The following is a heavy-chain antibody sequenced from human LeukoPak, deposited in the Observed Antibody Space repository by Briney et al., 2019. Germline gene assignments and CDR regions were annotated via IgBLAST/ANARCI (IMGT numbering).Heavy chain of an antibody. J-gene: IGHJ4*02. CDR3: ARAPPGYSYTPVVASYPFGIDY. CDR2: IYHSGST. Sequence: PSETLSLTCAVSGYSISSGYYWGWIRQPPGKGLEWIGSIYHSGSTYYNPSLKSRVTISVDTSKNQFSLKLSSVTAADTAVYYCARAPPGYSYTPVVASYPFGIDYWGQGTLVTVSS. CDR1: GYSISSGYY. D-gene: IGHD5-18*01. V-gene: IGHV4-38-2*01.